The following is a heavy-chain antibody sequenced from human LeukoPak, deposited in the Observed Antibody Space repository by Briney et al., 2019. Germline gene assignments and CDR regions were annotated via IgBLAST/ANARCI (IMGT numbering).Heavy chain of an antibody. CDR1: GFTFSSYA. CDR2: ISGSGGST. D-gene: IGHD3-9*01. Sequence: GGSLRLSCAASGFTFSSYAMSWVRQAPGKGLEWVSAISGSGGSTCYADSVKGRFTISRDNSKNTLYLQMNSLRAEDTAVYYCAKISQRYFDWLSEPFDYWGQGTLVTVSS. J-gene: IGHJ4*02. CDR3: AKISQRYFDWLSEPFDY. V-gene: IGHV3-23*01.